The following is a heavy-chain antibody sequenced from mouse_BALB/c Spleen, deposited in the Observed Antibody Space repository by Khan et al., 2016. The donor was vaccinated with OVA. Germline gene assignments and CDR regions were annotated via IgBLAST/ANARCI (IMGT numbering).Heavy chain of an antibody. J-gene: IGHJ3*01. D-gene: IGHD1-1*01. V-gene: IGHV1-7*01. CDR2: INPSTGYT. CDR1: GYTFTSYW. CDR3: SNHGSSYAWLTY. Sequence: VQLQQSGAELAKPGASVKMSCKASGYTFTSYWMYWVKQRPGQGLEWIGYINPSTGYTEYNQRFKDKATLTADKSSSTAYMQLSSLTSEDSAVXLCSNHGSSYAWLTYWGQGTLVTVSA.